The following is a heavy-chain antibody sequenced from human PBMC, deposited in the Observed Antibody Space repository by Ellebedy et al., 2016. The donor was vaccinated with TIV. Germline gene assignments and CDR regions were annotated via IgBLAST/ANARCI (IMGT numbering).Heavy chain of an antibody. Sequence: GESLKISCKASGFNFEKVWMNWVRQVPGKGLEWVGRVKSKADGGTIDHSAPVKDSFILSRDDSKDMFYLQMDSLKVEDTAIYYCTTLRSIWGQGTLVTVST. D-gene: IGHD4-17*01. J-gene: IGHJ3*02. CDR3: TTLRSI. V-gene: IGHV3-15*01. CDR2: VKSKADGGTI. CDR1: GFNFEKVW.